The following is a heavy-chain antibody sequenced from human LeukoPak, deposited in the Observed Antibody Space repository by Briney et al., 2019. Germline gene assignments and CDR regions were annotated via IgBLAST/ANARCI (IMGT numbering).Heavy chain of an antibody. Sequence: SETLSLTCTVSGGSISSYYWSCIRQPAGKGLEWIGHIYTSGSTNYNPSLKSRVTMSVDMSKNQFSLKLNSVTAADTAVYYCASGGQGSRGAFDIWGQGTMVTVSS. V-gene: IGHV4-4*07. CDR2: IYTSGST. CDR1: GGSISSYY. J-gene: IGHJ3*02. CDR3: ASGGQGSRGAFDI. D-gene: IGHD1-26*01.